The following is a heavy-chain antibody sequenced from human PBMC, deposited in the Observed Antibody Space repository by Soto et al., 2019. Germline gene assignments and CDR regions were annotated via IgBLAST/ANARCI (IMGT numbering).Heavy chain of an antibody. CDR2: INAANGDT. Sequence: ASVKVSCKASGYTFTSYGIHWVRQAPGQRLEWMGWINAANGDTKYSPKFQGRVTITRDTSASTAYMELSSLRSEDAAVCYCVRRHVSATGIDWFDPWGQGTLVTVSS. V-gene: IGHV1-3*01. D-gene: IGHD6-13*01. J-gene: IGHJ5*02. CDR3: VRRHVSATGIDWFDP. CDR1: GYTFTSYG.